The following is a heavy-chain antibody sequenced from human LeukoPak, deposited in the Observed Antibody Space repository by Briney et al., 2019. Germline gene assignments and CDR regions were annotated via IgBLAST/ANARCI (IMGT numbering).Heavy chain of an antibody. D-gene: IGHD2-15*01. CDR2: INPNSGGT. V-gene: IGHV1-2*02. J-gene: IGHJ5*02. CDR3: ARVPGYCSGGSCYDP. Sequence: ASVKVSCKASGYTFTGYSIHWVRRAPGQGLEWMGWINPNSGGTNYAQKFQGRVIMTRDTSISTAYMELSRLRSDDTAVYYCARVPGYCSGGSCYDPWGQGTPVTVSS. CDR1: GYTFTGYS.